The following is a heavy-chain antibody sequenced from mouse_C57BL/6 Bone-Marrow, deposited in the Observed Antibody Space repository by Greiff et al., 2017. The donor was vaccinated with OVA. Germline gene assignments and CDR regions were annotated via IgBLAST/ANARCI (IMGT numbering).Heavy chain of an antibody. V-gene: IGHV1-81*01. CDR1: GYTFTSYG. Sequence: QVQLQQSGAELARPGASVKLSCKASGYTFTSYGISWVKQRTGQGLEWIGEIYPRSGNTYYNEKFKGKATLTADKSSSTAYMELRSLTSEDSAVYFCASSYYGSSYDYAMDYWGQGTSVTVSS. J-gene: IGHJ4*01. D-gene: IGHD1-1*01. CDR2: IYPRSGNT. CDR3: ASSYYGSSYDYAMDY.